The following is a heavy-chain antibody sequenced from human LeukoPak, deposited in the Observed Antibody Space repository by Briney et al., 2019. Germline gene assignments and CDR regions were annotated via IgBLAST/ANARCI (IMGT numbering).Heavy chain of an antibody. CDR3: ARGRDIVVVVAATGPYDAFDI. D-gene: IGHD2-15*01. CDR1: GGTFSSYA. V-gene: IGHV1-69*04. CDR2: IIPILGIA. Sequence: ASVKVSCKASGGTFSSYAISWGRQAPGQGLEWMGRIIPILGIANYAQKFQGRVTITADKSTSTAYMELSSLRSEDTAVYYCARGRDIVVVVAATGPYDAFDIWGQGTMVTVSS. J-gene: IGHJ3*02.